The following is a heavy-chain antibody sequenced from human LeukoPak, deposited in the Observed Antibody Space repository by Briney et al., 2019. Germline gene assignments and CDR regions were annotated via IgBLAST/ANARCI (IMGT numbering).Heavy chain of an antibody. CDR1: GYTFTSYY. V-gene: IGHV1-46*01. CDR2: INPSAGST. CDR3: ATSALAVAPFDY. J-gene: IGHJ4*02. Sequence: ASVKVSCKASGYTFTSYYIHWVRQAPGQGLEWMGIINPSAGSTSYAQKFQGRVTMTEDTSTDTAYMELSSLRSEDTAVYYCATSALAVAPFDYWGQGTLVTVSS. D-gene: IGHD6-19*01.